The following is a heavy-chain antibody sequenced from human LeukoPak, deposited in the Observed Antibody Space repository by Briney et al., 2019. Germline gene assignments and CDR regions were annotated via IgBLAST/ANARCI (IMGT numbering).Heavy chain of an antibody. D-gene: IGHD3-22*01. CDR2: ISYDGTNK. CDR1: GFTFTNYA. Sequence: PGGSLRLSCAASGFTFTNYAMHWVRQAPGKGLEWVALISYDGTNKYYADSVKGRITISRDSSENTVSLQMDRLRPDDSAVYYCARDSTMFFYDSSGYQNWFDHWGQGTLVTVSS. J-gene: IGHJ5*02. V-gene: IGHV3-30-3*01. CDR3: ARDSTMFFYDSSGYQNWFDH.